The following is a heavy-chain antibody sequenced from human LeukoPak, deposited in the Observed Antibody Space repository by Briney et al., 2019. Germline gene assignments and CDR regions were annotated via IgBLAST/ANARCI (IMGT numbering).Heavy chain of an antibody. J-gene: IGHJ4*02. CDR3: ARDLHYYDSSGYDY. CDR2: TYYRSKWYN. D-gene: IGHD3-22*01. Sequence: SQTLSLTFAISGDSVSSNSAAWNWLRQSPSRGLEWLGSTYYRSKWYNDYAVSVKSRITINPDTPKNQFSLQLNSVTPEDTAVYYCARDLHYYDSSGYDYWGQGTLVTVSS. V-gene: IGHV6-1*01. CDR1: GDSVSSNSAA.